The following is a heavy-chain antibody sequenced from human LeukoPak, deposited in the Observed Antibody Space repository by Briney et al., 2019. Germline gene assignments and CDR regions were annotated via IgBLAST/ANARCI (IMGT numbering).Heavy chain of an antibody. CDR2: IYYSGHT. J-gene: IGHJ5*02. V-gene: IGHV4-39*01. CDR1: GDSISSSNYY. Sequence: SETLSLTCTVSGDSISSSNYYWGWIRQPPGKGLEWIGTIYYSGHTYYNPSLESRVTISADTSKNQFSLKLTSVTATDTAVYYCTRQGVYYDSSGYYLSWFDPWGQGTLVTVSS. CDR3: TRQGVYYDSSGYYLSWFDP. D-gene: IGHD3-22*01.